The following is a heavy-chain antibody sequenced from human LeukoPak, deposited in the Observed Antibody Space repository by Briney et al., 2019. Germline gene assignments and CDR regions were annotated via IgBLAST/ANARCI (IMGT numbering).Heavy chain of an antibody. Sequence: PSEALSLTCTVSGGSISSGSYYWSWIRQPAGKGLEWIGRIYTSGSTNYNPSLKSRVTISVDTSKNQFSLKLSSVTAADTAVYYCARGGFGELPQIDWGQGTLVTVSS. CDR3: ARGGFGELPQID. J-gene: IGHJ4*02. D-gene: IGHD3-10*01. CDR2: IYTSGST. CDR1: GGSISSGSYY. V-gene: IGHV4-61*02.